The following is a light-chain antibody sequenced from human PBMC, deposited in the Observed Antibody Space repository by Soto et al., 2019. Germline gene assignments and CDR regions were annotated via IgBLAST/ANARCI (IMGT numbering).Light chain of an antibody. CDR1: QSVRSK. CDR2: DAS. V-gene: IGKV3-15*01. Sequence: EIVMTQSPGTLSVSPGERATLSCRASQSVRSKLAWYQPKPGQAPRLLIYDASTRATGIPARFSGSGSGTEFTLTISSLQSEDFAVYYCQQYNNWPPITFGQGTRLEIK. J-gene: IGKJ5*01. CDR3: QQYNNWPPIT.